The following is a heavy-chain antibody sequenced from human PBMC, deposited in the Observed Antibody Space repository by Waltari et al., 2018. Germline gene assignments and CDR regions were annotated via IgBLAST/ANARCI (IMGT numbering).Heavy chain of an antibody. D-gene: IGHD6-19*01. Sequence: EVHLLESGGDLVQPGGSLRLSCAASGFTFNRYAMRWVRQAPGKGLEWVSTISGTGGITSYADSVEGRFTISRDNSKNTLYLQMNSLRAGDTAVYYCARAPVAGSWYFDLWGRGTLVTVSS. V-gene: IGHV3-23*01. CDR1: GFTFNRYA. CDR3: ARAPVAGSWYFDL. J-gene: IGHJ2*01. CDR2: ISGTGGIT.